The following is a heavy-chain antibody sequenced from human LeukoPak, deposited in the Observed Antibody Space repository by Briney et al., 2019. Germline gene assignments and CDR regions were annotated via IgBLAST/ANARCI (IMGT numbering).Heavy chain of an antibody. Sequence: GGSLRLSCAASGFTFSTYSMNWVRQAPGKGLEWVAFIRYDGSNKYYADSVKGRFTISRDNSKNTLYLQMNSLRAEDTAVYYCAKDITNYYGSGRVPLSSARYYYYMDVWGKGTTVTVSS. D-gene: IGHD3-10*01. CDR2: IRYDGSNK. V-gene: IGHV3-30*02. CDR3: AKDITNYYGSGRVPLSSARYYYYMDV. J-gene: IGHJ6*03. CDR1: GFTFSTYS.